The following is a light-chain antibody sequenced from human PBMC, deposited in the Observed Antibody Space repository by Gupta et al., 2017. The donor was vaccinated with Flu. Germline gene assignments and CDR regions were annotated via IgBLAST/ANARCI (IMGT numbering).Light chain of an antibody. CDR1: EDIRSS. Sequence: PSFLSASVRDRVTITCRASEDIRSSLAWYHQTPGKAPKLLIYAASTLRSGVPSRFSGSGSGTEFTLTISSLQPEDFATYYCQQVDSYPLTFGGGTEVEIK. CDR2: AAS. V-gene: IGKV1-9*01. J-gene: IGKJ4*01. CDR3: QQVDSYPLT.